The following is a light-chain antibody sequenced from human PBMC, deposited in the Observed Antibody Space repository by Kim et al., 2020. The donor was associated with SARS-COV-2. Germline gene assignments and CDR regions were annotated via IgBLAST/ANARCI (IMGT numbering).Light chain of an antibody. V-gene: IGKV1-5*03. Sequence: DVQMTQSPSTLSASVGDRVTITCRASQNVNNWLAWYQQKPGKAPKLLIYKASNLQSGVSSRFTGSGSGTEFNLTISSLQPEDFATYYCHQYNTYMYSFGQGTKLEI. J-gene: IGKJ2*03. CDR1: QNVNNW. CDR3: HQYNTYMYS. CDR2: KAS.